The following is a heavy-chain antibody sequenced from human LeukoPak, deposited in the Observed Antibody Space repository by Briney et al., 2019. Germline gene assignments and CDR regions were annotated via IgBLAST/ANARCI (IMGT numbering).Heavy chain of an antibody. CDR2: IYSNGVT. D-gene: IGHD6-19*01. CDR1: GFTVSNNY. V-gene: IGHV3-53*01. Sequence: GGSLRLSCAASGFTVSNNYMIWVRQAPGKGLEWVSLIYSNGVTYYADSVKGRFTISRDNSKNTLYLQMNSLRAEDTAVYYCAKARVAGTRWAFDYWGQGTLVTVSS. CDR3: AKARVAGTRWAFDY. J-gene: IGHJ4*02.